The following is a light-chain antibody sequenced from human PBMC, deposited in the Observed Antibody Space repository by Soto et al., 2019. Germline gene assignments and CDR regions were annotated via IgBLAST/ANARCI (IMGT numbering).Light chain of an antibody. CDR1: SSNIGPND. CDR2: DNK. CDR3: CLRDRGLMSWV. V-gene: IGLV1-51*01. J-gene: IGLJ3*02. Sequence: QSVLTQPPSVSAAPGQKVTISCSGSSSNIGPNDASWYQQFPGTAPKLLIDDNKKRPSGIPDRFSGSKSGTSATLVITGLQEGDEGLSHGCLRDRGLMSWVFGRGNKGTVL.